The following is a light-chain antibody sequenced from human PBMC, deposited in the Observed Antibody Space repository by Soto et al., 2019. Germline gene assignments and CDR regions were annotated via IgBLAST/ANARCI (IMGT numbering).Light chain of an antibody. CDR3: SSYTSSSPYV. CDR1: SSDVGSYNL. CDR2: DVS. V-gene: IGLV2-14*02. J-gene: IGLJ1*01. Sequence: QSALTQPASLSGSPGQSITISCTGTSSDVGSYNLVSWYQQHPGKAPKLMIYDVSNRPSGVSNRFSGSKSGNTASLTISGLQAEDEADYYCSSYTSSSPYVFGTGTKVTVL.